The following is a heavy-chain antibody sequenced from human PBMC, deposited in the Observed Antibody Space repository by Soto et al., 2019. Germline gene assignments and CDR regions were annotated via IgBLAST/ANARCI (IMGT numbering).Heavy chain of an antibody. CDR2: ISTSRTYI. J-gene: IGHJ4*02. CDR1: GFTFRSYS. V-gene: IGHV3-21*01. Sequence: EVQLVESGGGLVKPGGSLRLSCAASGFTFRSYSMNWVRQAPGEGLEWVSSISTSRTYIYYADSVKGRFTISRDNAKNSLYLQMNSLRAEDTAVYYCARAQGGYEFAYWGQGTLVTVSS. CDR3: ARAQGGYEFAY. D-gene: IGHD5-12*01.